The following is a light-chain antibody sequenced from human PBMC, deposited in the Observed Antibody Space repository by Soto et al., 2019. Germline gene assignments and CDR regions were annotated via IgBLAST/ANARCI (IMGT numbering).Light chain of an antibody. CDR3: QQLNNYPRT. CDR1: QGISSY. CDR2: TAS. V-gene: IGKV1-9*01. J-gene: IGKJ1*01. Sequence: DIQLTQSPSFLSASVGDRVTITCRASQGISSYLAWYQLKPGKAPKLLSSTASTLQSGVPSRFSGSGSGTEFNLTISRRQPEDFATYYCQQLNNYPRTFGQGTKVEIK.